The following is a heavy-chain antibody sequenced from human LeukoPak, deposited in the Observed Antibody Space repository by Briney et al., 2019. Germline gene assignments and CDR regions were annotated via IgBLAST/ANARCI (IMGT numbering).Heavy chain of an antibody. J-gene: IGHJ4*02. V-gene: IGHV1-69*13. CDR2: IIPIFGTA. CDR1: GGTFSSYA. Sequence: ASVKVSCKASGGTFSSYAISWVRQAPGQGLEWMGGIIPIFGTANYAQKFQGRVTITADESTSTAYMELSSLRSEDTAVYYCATDDILTGYHYYFDYWGQGTLVTVSS. CDR3: ATDDILTGYHYYFDY. D-gene: IGHD3-9*01.